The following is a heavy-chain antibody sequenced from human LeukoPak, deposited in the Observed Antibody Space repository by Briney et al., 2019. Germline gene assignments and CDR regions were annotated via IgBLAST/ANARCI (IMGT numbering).Heavy chain of an antibody. CDR1: GYTFTGYY. Sequence: ASVKVSCKASGYTFTGYYMHWVRQAPGQGLEWMGWINPNSGGTNYAQKFQGRVTMTRDTSTSTVYMELSSLRSEDTAVYYCARNVLRYFDWLLPQYYFDYWGQGTLVTVSS. J-gene: IGHJ4*02. V-gene: IGHV1-2*02. CDR3: ARNVLRYFDWLLPQYYFDY. CDR2: INPNSGGT. D-gene: IGHD3-9*01.